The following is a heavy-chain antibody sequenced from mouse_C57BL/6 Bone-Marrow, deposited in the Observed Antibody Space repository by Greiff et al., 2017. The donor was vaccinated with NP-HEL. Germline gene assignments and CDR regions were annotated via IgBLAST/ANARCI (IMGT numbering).Heavy chain of an antibody. D-gene: IGHD2-3*01. J-gene: IGHJ4*01. CDR3: ARHGDGYPLYYAMDY. CDR2: IWSDGST. Sequence: QVQLKESGPGLVAPSQSLSITCTVSGFSLTSYGVHWVRQPPGKGLEWLVVIWSDGSTPYNSALKSRLSISKDNSKSQVFLKMNSLQTDDTAMYYCARHGDGYPLYYAMDYWGQGTSVTVSS. CDR1: GFSLTSYG. V-gene: IGHV2-6-1*01.